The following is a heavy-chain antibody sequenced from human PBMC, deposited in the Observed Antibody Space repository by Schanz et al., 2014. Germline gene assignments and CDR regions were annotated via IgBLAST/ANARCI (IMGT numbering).Heavy chain of an antibody. CDR3: AKALGLRPFDY. Sequence: QVDLVESGGGVVQPGRSLTLSCAVSTSLFSRSVIHWVRQAPGKGLEWVAVMWNDGIKTHYADSGKGRFTISRDNAKNSLYLQMNGLRPEDTAFYYCAKALGLRPFDYWGQGTLXTVSS. V-gene: IGHV3-30*04. D-gene: IGHD2-21*01. CDR2: MWNDGIKT. J-gene: IGHJ4*02. CDR1: TSLFSRSV.